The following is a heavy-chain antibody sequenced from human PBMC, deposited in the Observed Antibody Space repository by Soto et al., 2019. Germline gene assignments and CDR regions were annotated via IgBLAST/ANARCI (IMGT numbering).Heavy chain of an antibody. V-gene: IGHV3-15*01. Sequence: GGSLRLSCAASGFTFSYTWMNWVRQPPGKGLEWVGRIKTKTDGGTVDYAAPVKGRFTISRDDSKDTLYLQMNSLKTEDAAIYYCTTDFSYWGQGTLVTVSS. CDR3: TTDFSY. CDR1: GFTFSYTW. J-gene: IGHJ4*02. CDR2: IKTKTDGGTV.